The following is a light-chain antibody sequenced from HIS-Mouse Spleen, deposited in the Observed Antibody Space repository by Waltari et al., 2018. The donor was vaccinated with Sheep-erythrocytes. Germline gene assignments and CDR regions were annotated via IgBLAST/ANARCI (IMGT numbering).Light chain of an antibody. V-gene: IGLV2-8*01. CDR1: SSDVGGYNY. Sequence: QSALTQPPSASGSPGQSVTISCTGTSSDVGGYNYVSWYQQHPGKAPKLMIYEVSKRPAGVPDRFSGSKYGNTASLTLSRLQAEDEADYYCSSYAGSNNWVFGGGTKLTVL. CDR3: SSYAGSNNWV. J-gene: IGLJ3*02. CDR2: EVS.